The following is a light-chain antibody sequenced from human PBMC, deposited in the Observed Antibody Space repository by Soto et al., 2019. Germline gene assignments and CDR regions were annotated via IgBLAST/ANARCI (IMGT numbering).Light chain of an antibody. CDR1: QSLSKW. CDR3: QQYNGYRLA. CDR2: KAS. J-gene: IGKJ4*01. V-gene: IGKV1-5*03. Sequence: DIQMTQSPSSLSASVGDRVTFTCRASQSLSKWLAWYQQKPGQAPKLLIYKASTLESGVPSRFSGSGSGTEFTLTISSLQADDFAIYYCQQYNGYRLAFGGGTKVEIK.